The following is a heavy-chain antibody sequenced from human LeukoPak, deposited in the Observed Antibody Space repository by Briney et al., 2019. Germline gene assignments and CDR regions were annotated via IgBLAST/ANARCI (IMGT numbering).Heavy chain of an antibody. CDR3: AREIEAQTTYCAFDI. D-gene: IGHD2-21*01. CDR2: TYYRSKWFF. J-gene: IGHJ3*02. CDR1: GDSVSSNSAA. Sequence: PSQTLSLTCAISGDSVSSNSAAWNWIRQSPSRGLEWLGRTYYRSKWFFNYEVSVRSRITINPDTSKNQFSLQLNSVTPEDTAVYFCAREIEAQTTYCAFDIWGQGTMVTVPS. V-gene: IGHV6-1*01.